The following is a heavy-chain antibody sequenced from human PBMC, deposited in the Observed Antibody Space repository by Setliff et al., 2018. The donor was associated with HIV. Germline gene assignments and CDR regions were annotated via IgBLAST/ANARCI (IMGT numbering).Heavy chain of an antibody. CDR3: ARSRPTNYFDY. Sequence: GGSLRLSCAASGFTFSSYEMNWVRQAPGKGLQWLSYISSSSSTIHHSDSVKGRFTISRDNAKNSLYLQMNSLRAEDTAMYYCARSRPTNYFDYWGQGTLVTVSS. D-gene: IGHD2-2*01. V-gene: IGHV3-48*03. CDR1: GFTFSSYE. CDR2: ISSSSSTI. J-gene: IGHJ4*02.